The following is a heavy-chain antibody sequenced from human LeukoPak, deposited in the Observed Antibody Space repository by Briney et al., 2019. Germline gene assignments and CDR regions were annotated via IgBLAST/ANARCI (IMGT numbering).Heavy chain of an antibody. J-gene: IGHJ5*02. Sequence: GGSLRLSCAASGFTLSSYAMSWVRQAPGKGLEWVSAISGSGGSTYYADSVKGRFTISRDNSKNTLYLQMNSLRAEDTAVYYCAKSSSGDYDTGANWFDPWGQGTLVTVSS. CDR3: AKSSSGDYDTGANWFDP. V-gene: IGHV3-23*01. CDR2: ISGSGGST. D-gene: IGHD4-17*01. CDR1: GFTLSSYA.